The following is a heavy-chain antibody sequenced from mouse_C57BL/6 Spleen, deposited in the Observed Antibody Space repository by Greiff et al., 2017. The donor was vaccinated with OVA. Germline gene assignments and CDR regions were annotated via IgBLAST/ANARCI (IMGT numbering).Heavy chain of an antibody. V-gene: IGHV1-69*01. J-gene: IGHJ1*03. Sequence: QVQLQQPGAELVMPGASVKLSCKASGYTFTSYWMHWVKQRPGQGLEWIGEIDPSDSYTNYNQKFKGKSTLTVDKSSSTAYMQLRSLTSEDSAVYYCARRGGDHWYFDVWGTGTTVTVSS. CDR1: GYTFTSYW. CDR2: IDPSDSYT. D-gene: IGHD2-13*01. CDR3: ARRGGDHWYFDV.